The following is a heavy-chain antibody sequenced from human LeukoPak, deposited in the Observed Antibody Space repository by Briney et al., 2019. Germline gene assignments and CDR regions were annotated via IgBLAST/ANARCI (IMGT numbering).Heavy chain of an antibody. CDR2: IIPIFGTA. CDR1: GGTFGSYA. CDR3: ARVARAMVHDAFDV. J-gene: IGHJ3*01. D-gene: IGHD5-18*01. V-gene: IGHV1-69*01. Sequence: SVKVFCKASGGTFGSYAISGVRHAPGQGLEWMGGIIPIFGTANYAQKFQGRVTVTADESTSTAYMELSSLRSEDTAVYYCARVARAMVHDAFDVWGQGTMVTVSS.